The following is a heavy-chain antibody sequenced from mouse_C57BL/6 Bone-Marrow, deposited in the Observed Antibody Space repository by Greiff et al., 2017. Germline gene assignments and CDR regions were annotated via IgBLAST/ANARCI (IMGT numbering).Heavy chain of an antibody. CDR3: ARGGSSYGYYAMDY. CDR2: ISDGGSYT. V-gene: IGHV5-4*03. J-gene: IGHJ4*01. Sequence: EVMLVESGGGLVKPGGSLKLSCAASGFTFSSYAMSWVRQTPEKRLEWVATISDGGSYTYYPDNVKGRFTISRDNAKNNLYLQMSHLKSEDTAMYYCARGGSSYGYYAMDYWGQGTSVTVSS. CDR1: GFTFSSYA. D-gene: IGHD1-1*01.